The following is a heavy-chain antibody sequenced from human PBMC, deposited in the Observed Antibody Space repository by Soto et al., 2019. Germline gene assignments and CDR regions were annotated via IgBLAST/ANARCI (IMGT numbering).Heavy chain of an antibody. Sequence: PSQTLSLTCAISGDSVSTNSATWDWIRQSPSRGLEWLGRTYYRSKWYNDYAVSVKSRITINPDTSKNQFSLQLNSVTPEDTAVYYCARDLEAAGSHPFDYWGQGTLVTVSS. J-gene: IGHJ4*02. D-gene: IGHD6-13*01. CDR3: ARDLEAAGSHPFDY. V-gene: IGHV6-1*01. CDR1: GDSVSTNSAT. CDR2: TYYRSKWYN.